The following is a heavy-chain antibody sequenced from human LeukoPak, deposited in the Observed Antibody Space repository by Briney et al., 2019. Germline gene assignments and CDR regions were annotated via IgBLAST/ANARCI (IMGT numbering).Heavy chain of an antibody. V-gene: IGHV4-59*01. CDR3: AREGWLSPFDY. D-gene: IGHD3-9*01. CDR1: GGSISSYY. CDR2: IYYSGST. J-gene: IGHJ4*02. Sequence: PSETLSLTCTVSGGSISSYYWSWIRQPPGKGLEWIGYIYYSGSTNYNPSLKSRVTISVDTSKNQFSLKLSSVTAADTAVYYCAREGWLSPFDYWGQGTLVTVSS.